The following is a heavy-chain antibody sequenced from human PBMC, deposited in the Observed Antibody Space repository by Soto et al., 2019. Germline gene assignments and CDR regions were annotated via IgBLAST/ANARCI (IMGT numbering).Heavy chain of an antibody. CDR2: ISYDGSNK. D-gene: IGHD6-13*01. J-gene: IGHJ6*02. V-gene: IGHV3-30*18. Sequence: GGSLRLSCAASGFTFSSYGMNWVRQAPGKGLEWVAVISYDGSNKYYADSVKGRFTISRDSSKNMVYLQMNSLRAEDTAVYYCAKEDSSSWHYYYGMDVWGQGTTVTVSS. CDR3: AKEDSSSWHYYYGMDV. CDR1: GFTFSSYG.